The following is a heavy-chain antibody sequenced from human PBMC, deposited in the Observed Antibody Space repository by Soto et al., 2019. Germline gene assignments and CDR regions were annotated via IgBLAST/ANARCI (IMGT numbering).Heavy chain of an antibody. V-gene: IGHV3-53*01. CDR2: IYSGGST. CDR3: ARGGNSGTYYYYGMDV. D-gene: IGHD1-1*01. J-gene: IGHJ6*02. CDR1: GFTVSSNY. Sequence: GGSLRLSCAASGFTVSSNYMSWFRQAPGKGLEWVSVIYSGGSTYYADSVKGRFTISRDNSKNTLYLQMNSLRAEDTAVYYCARGGNSGTYYYYGMDVWGQGTTVTVSS.